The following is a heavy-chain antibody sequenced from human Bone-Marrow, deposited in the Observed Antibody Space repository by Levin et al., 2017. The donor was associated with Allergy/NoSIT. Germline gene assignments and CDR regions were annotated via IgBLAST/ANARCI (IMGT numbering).Heavy chain of an antibody. CDR3: VHKKYDSSGYYARLGFDY. J-gene: IGHJ4*02. Sequence: SGPTLVKPTQTLTLTCTFSGFSLSTSGVGVGWIRQPPGKALEWLALIYWDDDKRYSPSLKSRLTITKDTSKNQVVLTMTNMDPVDTATYYCVHKKYDSSGYYARLGFDYWGQGTLVTVSS. D-gene: IGHD3-22*01. CDR2: IYWDDDK. V-gene: IGHV2-5*02. CDR1: GFSLSTSGVG.